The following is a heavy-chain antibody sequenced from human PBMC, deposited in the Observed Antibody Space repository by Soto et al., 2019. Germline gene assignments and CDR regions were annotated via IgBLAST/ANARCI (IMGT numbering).Heavy chain of an antibody. CDR1: GFTFSDSY. D-gene: IGHD3-22*01. CDR2: ISSSGRYT. Sequence: QVQLVESGRGLVKPGGSLRLSCLASGFTFSDSYMTWIRQAPGKGLEWISYISSSGRYTNYADSVKGRFAISRDNAKNSLFLQMDSLRADDTAVYYCAREVSSGYNDYWGQGTLVTVSS. J-gene: IGHJ4*02. CDR3: AREVSSGYNDY. V-gene: IGHV3-11*05.